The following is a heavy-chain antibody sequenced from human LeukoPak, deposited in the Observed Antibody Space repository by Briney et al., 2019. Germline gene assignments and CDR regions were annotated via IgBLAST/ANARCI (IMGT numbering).Heavy chain of an antibody. D-gene: IGHD3-10*01. CDR1: GDSISRYH. V-gene: IGHV4-4*07. CDR2: FHTTGTI. CDR3: ARERRGIAPYYFDL. Sequence: SETLSLTCTVPGDSISRYHWCWVRQSAETGLEWLGRFHTTGTIHYSPSLWGRITVSIDTPNNLFSLRLTSVTAADTALYHCARERRGIAPYYFDLWGQGILVTVS. J-gene: IGHJ4*02.